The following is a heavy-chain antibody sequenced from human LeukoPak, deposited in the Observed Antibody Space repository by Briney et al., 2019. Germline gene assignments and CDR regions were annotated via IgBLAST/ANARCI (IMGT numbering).Heavy chain of an antibody. CDR1: GGSISSYY. J-gene: IGHJ4*02. CDR3: ARDRGGYYDSSGYYSHEHYFDY. CDR2: IYYSGST. Sequence: SETLSLTCTVSGGSISSYYWSWIRQPPGKGLEWIGYIYYSGSTNYNPSLKSRVTISVDTSKNQFSLKLSSVTAADTAVYYCARDRGGYYDSSGYYSHEHYFDYWGQGTLVTVSS. D-gene: IGHD3-22*01. V-gene: IGHV4-59*01.